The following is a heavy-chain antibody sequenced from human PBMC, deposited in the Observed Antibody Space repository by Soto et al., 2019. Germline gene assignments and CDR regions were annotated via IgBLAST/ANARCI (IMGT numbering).Heavy chain of an antibody. J-gene: IGHJ4*02. V-gene: IGHV3-23*01. Sequence: GGSLRLSCAASGFTFSTYAMAWVRQAPGKGLEWVSGVSASGLNTYYADSVKGRFTISRDNSKNTLYLQMNSLRAEDTAVYYCAKELHTSSGWSQVIYWGQGTLVTVSS. CDR3: AKELHTSSGWSQVIY. CDR2: VSASGLNT. D-gene: IGHD6-19*01. CDR1: GFTFSTYA.